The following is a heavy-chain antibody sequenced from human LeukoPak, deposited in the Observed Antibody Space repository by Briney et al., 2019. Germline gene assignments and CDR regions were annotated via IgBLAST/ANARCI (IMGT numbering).Heavy chain of an antibody. V-gene: IGHV4-59*01. CDR2: IYYSGST. J-gene: IGHJ4*02. Sequence: SETLSLTCAVYGGSFSGYYWSWIRQPPGKGLEWIGYIYYSGSTNYNPSLKSRVTISVDTSKNQFSLKLSSVTAADTAVYYCARGPVGYGDWGQGTLVTVSS. CDR1: GGSFSGYY. CDR3: ARGPVGYGD. D-gene: IGHD1-1*01.